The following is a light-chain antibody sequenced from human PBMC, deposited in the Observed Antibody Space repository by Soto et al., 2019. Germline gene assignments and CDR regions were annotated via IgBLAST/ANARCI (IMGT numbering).Light chain of an antibody. CDR2: GNS. CDR3: QSYDSSLSVV. J-gene: IGLJ2*01. V-gene: IGLV1-40*01. CDR1: SSNIGAGHD. Sequence: QSVLTQPPSGSGAPGQRVTISCTGSSSNIGAGHDVHWYQQLPGTAPKLLIYGNSNRPSGVPDRFSGSKSGTSASLAITGLQAEDEADYYCQSYDSSLSVVFGGGTKLTVL.